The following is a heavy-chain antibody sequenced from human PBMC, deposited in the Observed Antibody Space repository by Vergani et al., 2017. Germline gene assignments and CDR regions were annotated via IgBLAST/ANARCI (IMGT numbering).Heavy chain of an antibody. J-gene: IGHJ6*03. V-gene: IGHV4-34*01. CDR2: INHSGST. D-gene: IGHD2-2*01. CDR1: GGSFSGYY. CDR3: ARGRVTRRVVPAAMNYYYMDV. Sequence: QVQLQQWGAGLLKPSETLSLTCAVYGGSFSGYYWSWIRQPPGKGLEWIGEINHSGSTNYNPSLKSRVTISVDTSKNQFSLKLSSVTAADTAVYYCARGRVTRRVVPAAMNYYYMDVWGKGP.